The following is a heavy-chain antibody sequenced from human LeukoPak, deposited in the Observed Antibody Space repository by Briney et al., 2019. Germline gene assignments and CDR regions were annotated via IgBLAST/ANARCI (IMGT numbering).Heavy chain of an antibody. CDR1: GFTFDDYG. D-gene: IGHD3-10*01. CDR2: INWNGGST. CDR3: ARYGESWFGELHYYYMDV. J-gene: IGHJ6*03. V-gene: IGHV3-20*01. Sequence: RSGGSLRLSCAASGFTFDDYGMSWVRQAPGKGLEGGSGINWNGGSTGYADSVKGRFTISRDNAKNSLYLQMNSLRAGDTALYHCARYGESWFGELHYYYMDVWGKGTTVTISS.